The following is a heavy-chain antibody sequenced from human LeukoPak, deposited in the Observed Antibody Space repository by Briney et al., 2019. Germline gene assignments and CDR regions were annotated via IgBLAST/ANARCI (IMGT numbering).Heavy chain of an antibody. CDR3: ARQTVNRFDP. J-gene: IGHJ5*02. CDR2: TNPADGGT. V-gene: IGHV1-46*01. Sequence: VKVSCKASGYTFTSYHIYWVRPAPGQGLVWMSITNPADGGTRHALQVQGRVTMDRATYTSTFYMEFSSLRSEDTAVYYSARQTVNRFDPWGQGTLVTVSS. CDR1: GYTFTSYH.